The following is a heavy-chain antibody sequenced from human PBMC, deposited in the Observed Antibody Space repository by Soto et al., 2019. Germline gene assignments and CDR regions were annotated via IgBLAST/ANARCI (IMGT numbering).Heavy chain of an antibody. CDR2: MNPNSGNT. Sequence: ASVKVSCKASGYTFTSYDINWVRQATGQGLEWMGWMNPNSGNTGYAQKFQGRVTMTRNTSISTAYMELSSLRSEDTAVYYCARGYQYCSGGSCFIPDWFDPWGQGTLVTVSS. J-gene: IGHJ5*02. V-gene: IGHV1-8*01. CDR1: GYTFTSYD. CDR3: ARGYQYCSGGSCFIPDWFDP. D-gene: IGHD2-15*01.